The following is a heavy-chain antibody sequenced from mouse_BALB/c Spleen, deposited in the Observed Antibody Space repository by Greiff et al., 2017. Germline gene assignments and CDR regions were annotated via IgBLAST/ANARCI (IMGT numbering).Heavy chain of an antibody. V-gene: IGHV1-5*01. CDR1: GYTFTSYW. CDR3: TRGYYGSGFAY. Sequence: VQLQQSGTVLARPGASVKMSCKASGYTFTSYWMHWVKQRPGQGLEWIGAIYPGNSDTSYNQKFKGKAKLTAVTSTSTAYMELSSLTNEDSAVYYCTRGYYGSGFAYWGQGTLVTVSA. CDR2: IYPGNSDT. J-gene: IGHJ3*01. D-gene: IGHD1-1*01.